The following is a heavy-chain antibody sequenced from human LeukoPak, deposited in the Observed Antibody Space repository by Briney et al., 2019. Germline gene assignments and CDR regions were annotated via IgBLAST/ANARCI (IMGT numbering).Heavy chain of an antibody. D-gene: IGHD1-1*01. CDR3: ARDRTDDC. CDR2: ICSSSSYI. V-gene: IGHV3-21*01. J-gene: IGHJ4*02. CDR1: GFPFSSYA. Sequence: GSLRLSCAASGFPFSSYAMNWVRQAPGKGLEWVSSICSSSSYIYYADSVKGRFTISRDNAKNSVYLQMNSLRAEDTAVYYCARDRTDDCWGQGTLVTVSS.